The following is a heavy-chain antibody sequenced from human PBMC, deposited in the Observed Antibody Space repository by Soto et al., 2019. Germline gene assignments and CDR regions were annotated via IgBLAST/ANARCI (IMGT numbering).Heavy chain of an antibody. J-gene: IGHJ5*02. Sequence: GGSLRLSCAASGFTFSNAWMSWVRQAPGKGLEWVGRIKSKTDGGTTDYAAPVKGRFTISRDDSKNTLYLQMNSLKTEDTAVYYSTTEYVSEELNWFDPWGQGTLVTVSS. D-gene: IGHD3-16*01. CDR2: IKSKTDGGTT. CDR3: TTEYVSEELNWFDP. V-gene: IGHV3-15*01. CDR1: GFTFSNAW.